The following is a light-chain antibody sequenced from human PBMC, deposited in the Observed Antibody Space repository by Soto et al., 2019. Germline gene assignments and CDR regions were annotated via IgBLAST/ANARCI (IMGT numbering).Light chain of an antibody. CDR1: SSDVGGYNY. Sequence: QSALTQPASVSGSPGQSITISCTGTSSDVGGYNYVSWYQQHPGKAPKLMIYEVSNRPSGVSNRFSGSKSGNTASLTISGLQAEDEADYYCTSYTTTSTYVFGGGTNPTVL. J-gene: IGLJ1*01. CDR2: EVS. CDR3: TSYTTTSTYV. V-gene: IGLV2-14*01.